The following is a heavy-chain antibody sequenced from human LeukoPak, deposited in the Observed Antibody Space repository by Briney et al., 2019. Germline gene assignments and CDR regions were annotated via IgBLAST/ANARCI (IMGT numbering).Heavy chain of an antibody. D-gene: IGHD3-22*01. CDR2: ISAYNGNT. J-gene: IGHJ4*02. Sequence: ASVKVSCKASGYTFTSYGISWVRQAPGQGLEWMGWISAYNGNTKYAQKLQGRVTMTTDTSTSTAYMELRSLRSDDTAVYYCARGPYYYDSKTFDYWGQGTLVTVSS. CDR1: GYTFTSYG. CDR3: ARGPYYYDSKTFDY. V-gene: IGHV1-18*01.